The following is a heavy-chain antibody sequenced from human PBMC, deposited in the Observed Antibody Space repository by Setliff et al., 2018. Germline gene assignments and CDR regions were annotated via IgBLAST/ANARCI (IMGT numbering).Heavy chain of an antibody. V-gene: IGHV3-11*04. CDR2: IASNGYFT. D-gene: IGHD7-27*01. CDR3: ASIDWGENFYNMDV. Sequence: LRLSCAASGFAFGDHYMSWIRQAPGKGLEWLAYIASNGYFTDYADAVKGRFVISRDNSQNSLHLQINGLRGEDTGVYFCASIDWGENFYNMDVWGKGTTVTVSS. J-gene: IGHJ6*03. CDR1: GFAFGDHY.